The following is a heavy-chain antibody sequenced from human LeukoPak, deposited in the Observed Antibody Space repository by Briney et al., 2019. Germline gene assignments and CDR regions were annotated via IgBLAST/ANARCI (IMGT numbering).Heavy chain of an antibody. CDR2: ISGSGGST. CDR1: GLTFSSYA. CDR3: AKVPYYDSSGYH. D-gene: IGHD3-22*01. J-gene: IGHJ4*02. V-gene: IGHV3-23*01. Sequence: PGGSLRLSCAASGLTFSSYAMSWVRQAPGEGLEWVSAISGSGGSTYYADSVKGRFTISRDNSKNTLYLQMDSLRAEDTAVYYCAKVPYYDSSGYHWGQGTLVTVSS.